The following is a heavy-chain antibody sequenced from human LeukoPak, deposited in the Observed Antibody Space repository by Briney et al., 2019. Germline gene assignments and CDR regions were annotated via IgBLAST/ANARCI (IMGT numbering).Heavy chain of an antibody. CDR1: GLSISSSSSYY. J-gene: IGHJ4*02. Sequence: PSETLSLTCTVSGLSISSSSSYYWAWIRQPPGKGLEWIGTMSNSGSTYYNPSLKSRVTISGDTSKNQFSLKLSSVTAADTAVFYCARRSQTSAGRGIDYWGQGTLVTVSS. V-gene: IGHV4-39*01. CDR2: MSNSGST. CDR3: ARRSQTSAGRGIDY. D-gene: IGHD6-13*01.